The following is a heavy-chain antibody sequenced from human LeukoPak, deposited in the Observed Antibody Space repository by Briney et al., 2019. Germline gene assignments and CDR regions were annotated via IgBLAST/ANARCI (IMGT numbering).Heavy chain of an antibody. J-gene: IGHJ4*02. CDR1: GFTFSSYW. CDR3: ARSLWGSTSCFDY. CDR2: IKQDGSEK. Sequence: GGXLRLSCAASGFTFSSYWMSWVRQAPGKGLEWVANIKQDGSEKYYVDSVKGGLTISRDNDKNSLYLQMNSLRTEDTAVYYCARSLWGSTSCFDYWGQGTLVTVSS. V-gene: IGHV3-7*01. D-gene: IGHD2-2*01.